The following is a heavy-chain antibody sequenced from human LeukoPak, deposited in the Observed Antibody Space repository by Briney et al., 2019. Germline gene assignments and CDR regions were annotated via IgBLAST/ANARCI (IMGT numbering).Heavy chain of an antibody. V-gene: IGHV4-30-2*01. CDR1: GGSISSGGYY. CDR2: IYHSGST. CDR3: ARVRDIVVVPAAWFDP. J-gene: IGHJ5*02. D-gene: IGHD2-2*01. Sequence: PSQTLSLTCTVSGGSISSGGYYWSWTRQPPGKGLEWIGYIYHSGSTYYNPSLKSRVTISVDRSKNQFSLKLSSVTAADTAVYYCARVRDIVVVPAAWFDPWGQGTLVTVSS.